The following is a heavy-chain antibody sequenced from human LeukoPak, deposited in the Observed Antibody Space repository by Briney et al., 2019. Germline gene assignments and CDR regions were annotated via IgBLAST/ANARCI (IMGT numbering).Heavy chain of an antibody. CDR1: GFTFSSYA. CDR2: ISYDGRNK. V-gene: IGHV3-30-3*01. CDR3: ARALGHYYDSQNQGGDY. J-gene: IGHJ4*02. Sequence: GGSLRLSCAASGFTFSSYAMHWVRQAPGKGLEWVAVISYDGRNKYYADSVKGRFTISRDNSKSTLYLQMNSLRAEDTAVYYCARALGHYYDSQNQGGDYWGQGTLVTVSS. D-gene: IGHD3-16*01.